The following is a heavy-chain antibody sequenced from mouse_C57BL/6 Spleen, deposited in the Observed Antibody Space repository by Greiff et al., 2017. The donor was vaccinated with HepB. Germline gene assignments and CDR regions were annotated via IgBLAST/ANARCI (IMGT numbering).Heavy chain of an antibody. Sequence: EVMLVESGGGLVKPGGSLKLSCAASGFTFSDYGMHWVRQAPEKGLEWVAYISSGSSTIYYADTVKGRFTISRDNAKNTLFLQMTSLRSEDTAMYYCARTVRGAMDYGGQGTSVTVSS. J-gene: IGHJ4*01. CDR2: ISSGSSTI. V-gene: IGHV5-17*01. CDR3: ARTVRGAMDY. D-gene: IGHD3-2*02. CDR1: GFTFSDYG.